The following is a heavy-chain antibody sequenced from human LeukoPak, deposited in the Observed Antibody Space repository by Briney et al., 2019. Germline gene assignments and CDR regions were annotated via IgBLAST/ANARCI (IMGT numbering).Heavy chain of an antibody. D-gene: IGHD2-8*01. Sequence: TGRSLRLSCTASGFTFGDYAMSWVRQAPGKGLEWVGFIRKKGFGGTTEYAASVKGRSTISRDDSNSIAYLQMNSLKTEDTAVYYCARANCVNGVCYHFDYWGQGTLVTVSS. CDR2: IRKKGFGGTT. CDR1: GFTFGDYA. CDR3: ARANCVNGVCYHFDY. V-gene: IGHV3-49*04. J-gene: IGHJ4*02.